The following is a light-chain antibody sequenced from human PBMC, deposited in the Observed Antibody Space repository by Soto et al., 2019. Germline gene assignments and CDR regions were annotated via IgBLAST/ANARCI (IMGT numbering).Light chain of an antibody. CDR1: QSVSSNF. V-gene: IGKV3-20*01. Sequence: ENVLTQSPGTPSLSPGERATLSCRASQSVSSNFLAWYQQKPGQAHRLLIYGASNRATGIPDRFSGSGSGTDFTLTIRRLEPEDFAVYYCQQYDSSPRTVGQGTKVDI. J-gene: IGKJ1*01. CDR3: QQYDSSPRT. CDR2: GAS.